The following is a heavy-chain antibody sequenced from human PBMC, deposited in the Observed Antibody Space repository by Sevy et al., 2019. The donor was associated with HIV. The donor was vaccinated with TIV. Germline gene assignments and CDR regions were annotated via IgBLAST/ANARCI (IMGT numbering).Heavy chain of an antibody. CDR2: ISFDGTNK. J-gene: IGHJ3*01. CDR1: GFTLSSYP. Sequence: GGSLRLSCAASGFTLSSYPMHWVRQAPGKGLEWVSFISFDGTNKYYADSVKGRFTITTDNSKNTLLLQMNSLRAEDTAFYYCVRETTMLPRGAFDFWGQGTIVTVSS. CDR3: VRETTMLPRGAFDF. V-gene: IGHV3-30-3*01. D-gene: IGHD3-10*01.